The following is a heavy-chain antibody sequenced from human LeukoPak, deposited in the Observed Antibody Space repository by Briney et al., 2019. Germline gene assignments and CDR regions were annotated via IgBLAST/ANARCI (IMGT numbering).Heavy chain of an antibody. V-gene: IGHV1-2*02. CDR2: INPNSGGT. J-gene: IGHJ5*02. Sequence: ASVKVSCKASGYTFTGYYMHWVRQAPGQGLEWMGWINPNSGGTNYAQKFQGRVTMTRATSISTAYMELSRLRSDDTAVYYCARDPRGHILTGYYPFDPWGQGTLVTVSS. CDR1: GYTFTGYY. D-gene: IGHD3-9*01. CDR3: ARDPRGHILTGYYPFDP.